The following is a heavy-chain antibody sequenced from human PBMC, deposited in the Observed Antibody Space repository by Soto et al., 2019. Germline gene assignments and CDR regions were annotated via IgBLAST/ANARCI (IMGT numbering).Heavy chain of an antibody. Sequence: QVQLVQSGAEVKKPGASVKVSCKASGYTFTGYYMHWVRQAPGQGLEWMGWINPNSGGTNYAQKFEGWVTLTSDTSISTAYMELSRLRSDDTVVYYCARDLDGSSWYLVDYWGQGTLVTVSS. CDR2: INPNSGGT. J-gene: IGHJ4*02. CDR1: GYTFTGYY. V-gene: IGHV1-2*04. D-gene: IGHD6-13*01. CDR3: ARDLDGSSWYLVDY.